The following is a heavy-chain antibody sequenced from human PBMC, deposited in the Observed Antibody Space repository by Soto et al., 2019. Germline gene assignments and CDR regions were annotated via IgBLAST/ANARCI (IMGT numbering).Heavy chain of an antibody. D-gene: IGHD2-8*01. CDR2: IYYGGSA. J-gene: IGHJ4*02. Sequence: SETLSLTCTVSGGSISTYYWSWIRQPPGKGLEWIGYIYYGGSANYNPSLESRVTISLDRSKKQFSLRLNSVTAADTAVYYCSRGGHGTDGVCSALDYWGQGTLVTVSS. CDR3: SRGGHGTDGVCSALDY. V-gene: IGHV4-59*08. CDR1: GGSISTYY.